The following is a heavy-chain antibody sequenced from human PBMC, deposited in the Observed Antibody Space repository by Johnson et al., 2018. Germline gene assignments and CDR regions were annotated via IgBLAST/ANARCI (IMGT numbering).Heavy chain of an antibody. CDR3: ARGRPTTKNYYFGMDV. CDR2: IWYDGSNK. D-gene: IGHD1-26*01. V-gene: IGHV3-33*01. CDR1: GFTFSNYG. Sequence: QVQLVQSGGGVVQPGRSLRLSCAASGFTFSNYGMHWVRQAPGQGLEWVAVIWYDGSNKYYTDSVKGRFTISRDNSKNTLYLQMNSLRAEDTAVYYCARGRPTTKNYYFGMDVWGQGTTVTVSS. J-gene: IGHJ6*02.